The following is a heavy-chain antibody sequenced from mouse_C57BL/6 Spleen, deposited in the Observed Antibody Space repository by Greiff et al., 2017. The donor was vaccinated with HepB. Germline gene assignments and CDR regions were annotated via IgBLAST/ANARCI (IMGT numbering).Heavy chain of an antibody. V-gene: IGHV1-64*01. CDR1: GYTFTSYW. D-gene: IGHD2-4*01. CDR2: IHPNSGST. Sequence: QVQLQQPGAELVKPGASVKLSCKASGYTFTSYWMHWVKQRPGQGLEWIGMIHPNSGSTNYNEKFKSKATLTVDKSSSTAYMQLSSLTSEDSAVYYCARYGGYDYEGGWFAYWGQGTLVTVSA. CDR3: ARYGGYDYEGGWFAY. J-gene: IGHJ3*01.